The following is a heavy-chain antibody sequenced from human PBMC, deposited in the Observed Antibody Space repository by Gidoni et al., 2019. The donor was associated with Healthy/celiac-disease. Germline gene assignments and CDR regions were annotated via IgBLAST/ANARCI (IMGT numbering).Heavy chain of an antibody. V-gene: IGHV1-3*01. Sequence: QVQLVQSGAEVKKPGASVKVSCKASGYTFTSYAMHWVRQAPGQRLEWMGWINAGNGNTKYSQKFQGRVTITRDTSASTAYMELSSLRSEDTAVYYCARDVRDEYYFDYWGQGTLVTVSS. CDR3: ARDVRDEYYFDY. J-gene: IGHJ4*02. CDR1: GYTFTSYA. CDR2: INAGNGNT.